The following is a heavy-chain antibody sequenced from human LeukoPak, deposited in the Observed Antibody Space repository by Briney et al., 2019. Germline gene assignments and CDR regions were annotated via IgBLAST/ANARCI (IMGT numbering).Heavy chain of an antibody. J-gene: IGHJ4*02. CDR1: GGSFSGYY. Sequence: PSEALSLTCAVYGGSFSGYYWSWIRQPPGKGLEWIGEINHSGSTNYNPSLKSRVTISVDTSKNQFSLKLSSVTAADTAVYYCARGFFLGSWGQGTLVTVSS. CDR2: INHSGST. V-gene: IGHV4-34*01. CDR3: ARGFFLGS. D-gene: IGHD2/OR15-2a*01.